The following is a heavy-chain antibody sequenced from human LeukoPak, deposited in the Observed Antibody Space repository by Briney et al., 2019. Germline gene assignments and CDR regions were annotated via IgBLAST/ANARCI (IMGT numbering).Heavy chain of an antibody. CDR2: ISGTGEST. Sequence: PGGSLRLSCEASGFTFRSYAMSWVRQTPGKGLEWVSSISGTGESTYYPDSVKGRFTVSRDNSKNTLYLQMNSLRAEDTAVYYCAKSNGYGLVDIWGQGTMVTVSS. V-gene: IGHV3-23*01. J-gene: IGHJ3*02. CDR1: GFTFRSYA. D-gene: IGHD3-10*01. CDR3: AKSNGYGLVDI.